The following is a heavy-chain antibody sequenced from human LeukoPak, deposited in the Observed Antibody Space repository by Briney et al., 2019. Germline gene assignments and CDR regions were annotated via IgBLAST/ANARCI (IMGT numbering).Heavy chain of an antibody. Sequence: ASVKVSCKASGYTFTSYYMHWVRQAPGQGLEWMGIINPSGGSTSYAQKFQGRVTMTTDTSTSTAYMELRSLRSDDTAVYYCARVAQAGWFDPWGQGTLVTVSS. CDR3: ARVAQAGWFDP. J-gene: IGHJ5*02. CDR1: GYTFTSYY. D-gene: IGHD5-12*01. CDR2: INPSGGST. V-gene: IGHV1-46*01.